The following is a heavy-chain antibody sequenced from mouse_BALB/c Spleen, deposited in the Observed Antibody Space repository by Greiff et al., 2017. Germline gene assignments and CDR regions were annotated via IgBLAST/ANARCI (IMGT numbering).Heavy chain of an antibody. CDR3: ERANWDAMDY. CDR1: GYTFTSYW. Sequence: DLVKPGASVKLSCKASGYTFTSYWINWIKQRPGQGLEWIGRIAPGSGSTYYNEMFKGKATLTVDTSSSTAYIQLSSLSSEDSAVYCCERANWDAMDYWGQGTSVTVSS. J-gene: IGHJ4*01. CDR2: IAPGSGST. D-gene: IGHD4-1*02. V-gene: IGHV1S41*01.